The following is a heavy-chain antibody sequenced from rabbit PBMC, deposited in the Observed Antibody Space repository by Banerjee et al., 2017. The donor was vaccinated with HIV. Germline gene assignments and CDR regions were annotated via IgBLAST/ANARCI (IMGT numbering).Heavy chain of an antibody. Sequence: QSLEESGGDLVKPGASLTLSCTTSGFSFSSSDYMCWVRQAPGKGLEWIACIYTGSSGSTSYASWAKGRFTISKTSSTTVTLQMTSLTAADTATYFCAKYTSGYWGTFDPWGPGTLVTVS. D-gene: IGHD1-1*01. CDR2: IYTGSSGST. V-gene: IGHV1S40*01. J-gene: IGHJ2*01. CDR1: GFSFSSSDY. CDR3: AKYTSGYWGTFDP.